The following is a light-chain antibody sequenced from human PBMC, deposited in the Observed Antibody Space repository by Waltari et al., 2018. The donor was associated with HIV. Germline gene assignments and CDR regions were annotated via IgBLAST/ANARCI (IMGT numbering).Light chain of an antibody. V-gene: IGKV1-5*03. CDR1: QSIGDL. J-gene: IGKJ1*01. CDR2: RAS. Sequence: DIQMTQSPSTLSASVGDRVTITCRASQSIGDLVAWYQQKPGKAPKVLIYRASSLESGVPSSFSGSGSGTQFTLTISSLQPDDFATYYCQHYNTWRWTFGQGTKVEIK. CDR3: QHYNTWRWT.